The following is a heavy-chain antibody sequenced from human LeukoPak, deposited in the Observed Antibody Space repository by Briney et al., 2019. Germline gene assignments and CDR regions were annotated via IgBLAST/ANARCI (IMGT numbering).Heavy chain of an antibody. J-gene: IGHJ4*02. CDR3: ARIGIRYFDWAY. CDR1: GGSISSSNW. D-gene: IGHD3-9*01. Sequence: PSETLSLTCAVSGGSISSSNWWSWVRQPPGKGLEGIGEIYHSGSTNYNPSLKSRATISVDKSKNQFSLKLSSVAAADTAVYYCARIGIRYFDWAYWGQGTLVTVSS. V-gene: IGHV4-4*02. CDR2: IYHSGST.